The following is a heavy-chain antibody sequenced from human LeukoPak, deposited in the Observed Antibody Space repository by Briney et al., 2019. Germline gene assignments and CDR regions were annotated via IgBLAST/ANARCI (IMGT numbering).Heavy chain of an antibody. CDR1: GYTFTDYH. CDR2: INPNSGGT. V-gene: IGHV1-2*04. CDR3: ARANFLYCSSTSCLFDY. Sequence: GASVKVSCKASGYTFTDYHMHWVRLAPGQGLEWMGWINPNSGGTNYVQKFQGWVTMTRDTSINTAYMELSRLTSDDTAVYYCARANFLYCSSTSCLFDYWGQGTLVTVSS. J-gene: IGHJ4*02. D-gene: IGHD2-2*01.